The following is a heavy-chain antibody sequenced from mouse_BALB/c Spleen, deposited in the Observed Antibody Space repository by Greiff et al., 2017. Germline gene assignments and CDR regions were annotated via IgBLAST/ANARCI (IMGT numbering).Heavy chain of an antibody. CDR2: ISSGSSTI. V-gene: IGHV5-17*02. CDR3: ARTSHGSSYVYAMDY. Sequence: EVKLMESGGGLVQPGGSRKLSCAASGFTFSSFGMHWVRQAPEKGLEWVAYISSGSSTIYYADTVKGRFTISRDNPKNTLFLQMTSLRSEDTAMYYCARTSHGSSYVYAMDYWGQGTSVTVSS. CDR1: GFTFSSFG. J-gene: IGHJ4*01. D-gene: IGHD1-1*01.